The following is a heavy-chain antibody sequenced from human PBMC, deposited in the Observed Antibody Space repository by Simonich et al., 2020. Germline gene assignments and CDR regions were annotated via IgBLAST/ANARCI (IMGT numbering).Heavy chain of an antibody. J-gene: IGHJ4*02. CDR2: INYSGRS. CDR1: GGSISSSSYY. V-gene: IGHV4-39*01. Sequence: HLQLQESGPGLVKPSETLSLTCTVSGGSISSSSYYWGGIRQPPGKGLVWIGSINYSGRSYYNPSLNSRVTISVDTSKTQFSLKLSSVSAADTAVYYCARQRVLMVYAIDYWGQGTLVTVSS. D-gene: IGHD2-8*01. CDR3: ARQRVLMVYAIDY.